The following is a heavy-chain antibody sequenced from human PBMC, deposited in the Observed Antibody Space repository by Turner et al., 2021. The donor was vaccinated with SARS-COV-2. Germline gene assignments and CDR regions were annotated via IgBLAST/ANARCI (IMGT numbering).Heavy chain of an antibody. CDR1: GSTCCSNS. CDR2: MSIDGSNN. J-gene: IGHJ5*02. CDR3: ARALSDYCTYGVCFPFDP. Sequence: EQLEDSGGGVVAPVRSLGTSCAATGSTCCSNSMHWYRQAPVKGLEWMGVMSIDGSNNDDADTKNGRFTNSSVNSKTKQYLKMDSLRSEDTAVYYCARALSDYCTYGVCFPFDPWGQGTLVTVSS. V-gene: IGHV3-30-3*01. D-gene: IGHD2-8*01.